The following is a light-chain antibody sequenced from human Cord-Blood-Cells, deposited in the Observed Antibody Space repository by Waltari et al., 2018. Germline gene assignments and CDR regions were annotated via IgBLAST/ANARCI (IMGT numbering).Light chain of an antibody. CDR2: LNSDGSH. V-gene: IGLV4-69*01. CDR3: QTWGTGIPHWV. Sequence: QLVLTQSPSASASLGASVKLTCTLSSVHSSYAIAWHQQQSEKGPRYMMKLNSDGSHSKGDGIPDRFSGSSSGAERYLTISSLQSEDEADYYCQTWGTGIPHWVFGGGTKLTVL. J-gene: IGLJ3*02. CDR1: SVHSSYA.